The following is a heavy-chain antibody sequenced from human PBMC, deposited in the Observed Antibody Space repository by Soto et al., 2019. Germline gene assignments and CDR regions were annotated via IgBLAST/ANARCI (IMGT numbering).Heavy chain of an antibody. Sequence: SLKISCKGSGYSFTSYWIGWVRQMPGKGLEWMGIIYPGDSDTRYSPSFQGQVTISADKSISTAYLQWSSLKASDTAMYYCARHVKGYDFWSGYHYYYGMDVWGQGTTVTGSS. V-gene: IGHV5-51*01. CDR2: IYPGDSDT. D-gene: IGHD3-3*01. CDR3: ARHVKGYDFWSGYHYYYGMDV. CDR1: GYSFTSYW. J-gene: IGHJ6*02.